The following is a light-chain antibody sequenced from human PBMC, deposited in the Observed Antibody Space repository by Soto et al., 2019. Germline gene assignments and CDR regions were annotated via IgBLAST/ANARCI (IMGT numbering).Light chain of an antibody. CDR1: DSDVGAYNF. CDR3: NAYTSTSARV. V-gene: IGLV2-14*01. J-gene: IGLJ3*02. CDR2: EVS. Sequence: QSALTQPASVSGSPGQSITISCTGSDSDVGAYNFVSWYQQYPGKAPKVIIYEVSSRPSGVSNRFSGSKSGNTASLTISGLQPEDEADYYCNAYTSTSARVFGGGTKLTVL.